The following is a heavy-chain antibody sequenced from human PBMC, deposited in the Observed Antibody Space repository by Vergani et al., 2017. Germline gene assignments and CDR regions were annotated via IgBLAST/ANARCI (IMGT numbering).Heavy chain of an antibody. J-gene: IGHJ6*02. Sequence: QVQLQQWGAGLLKPSETLSLTCAVYGGSFSGYYWSWIRQPPGKGLEWIGEINHSGSTNYNPSLKSRVTISVDTSKNQFSLKLSSVTAADTAVYYWARGRGTSSSWYLSYYYYYYGMDVWGQGTTVTVSS. CDR3: ARGRGTSSSWYLSYYYYYYGMDV. V-gene: IGHV4-34*01. D-gene: IGHD6-13*01. CDR2: INHSGST. CDR1: GGSFSGYY.